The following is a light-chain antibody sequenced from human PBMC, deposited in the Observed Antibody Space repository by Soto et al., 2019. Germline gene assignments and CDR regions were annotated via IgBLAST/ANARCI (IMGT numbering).Light chain of an antibody. CDR1: SSDVGGYNS. J-gene: IGLJ1*01. Sequence: QSALTQPASVSGSPGQSITISCSGSSSDVGGYNSVSWYQQHPGKAPKLLIYEVTNRPSGLSNRFSGSKSGSAASLTISWLQAEDEADYYCNSYTSSGTYVFGTGTKVTVL. CDR2: EVT. V-gene: IGLV2-14*01. CDR3: NSYTSSGTYV.